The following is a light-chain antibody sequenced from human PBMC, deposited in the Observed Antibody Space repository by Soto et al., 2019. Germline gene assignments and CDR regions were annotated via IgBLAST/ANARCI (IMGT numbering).Light chain of an antibody. CDR1: GGSIASGY. V-gene: IGLV6-57*03. CDR3: QSYHSSTPDV. CDR2: EDN. J-gene: IGLJ1*01. Sequence: QSVSESPGKTVTISCTRSGGSIASGYVQWYQQRPGSAPTTVIYEDNQRPSGVPDRFSGSIDRSSNSASLTISGLKTEDEADYYCQSYHSSTPDVFGTGTKLTVL.